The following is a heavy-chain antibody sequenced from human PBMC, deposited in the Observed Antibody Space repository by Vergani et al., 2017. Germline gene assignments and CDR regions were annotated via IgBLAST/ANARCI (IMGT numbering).Heavy chain of an antibody. D-gene: IGHD2-2*01. V-gene: IGHV1-18*01. CDR3: ARDRLLNCSSTSCYSDAFDI. CDR2: ISAYNGNT. CDR1: GYTFTSYG. Sequence: QVQLVQSGAEVKKPGASVKVSCKASGYTFTSYGISWVRQAPGQGLEWMGWISAYNGNTNYAQKLQGRVTMTTDTSTSTAYMELRSLRSGDTAVYYCARDRLLNCSSTSCYSDAFDIWGQGTMVTVSS. J-gene: IGHJ3*02.